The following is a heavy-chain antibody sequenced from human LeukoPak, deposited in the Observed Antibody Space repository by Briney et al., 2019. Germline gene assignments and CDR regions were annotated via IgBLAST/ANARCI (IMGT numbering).Heavy chain of an antibody. J-gene: IGHJ1*01. V-gene: IGHV3-33*01. CDR3: ARAIGWQQLWYFQH. Sequence: GGSLRLSCAASGFTFSSYGMHWVRQAPGKGLEWVAVIWYDGSNKYYADSVKGRFTISRDNSKNTLYLQMNSLRAEDTAVYYCARAIGWQQLWYFQHWGQGNLVTVSS. CDR1: GFTFSSYG. D-gene: IGHD6-13*01. CDR2: IWYDGSNK.